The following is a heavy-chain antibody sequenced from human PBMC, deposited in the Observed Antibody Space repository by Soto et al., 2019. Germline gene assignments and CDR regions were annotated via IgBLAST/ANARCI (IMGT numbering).Heavy chain of an antibody. V-gene: IGHV3-48*01. D-gene: IGHD5-18*01. CDR2: ISSSSSTI. CDR3: AKDLGYSYGDAGSPNYYYYGMGV. J-gene: IGHJ6*02. Sequence: GGSLRLSCAASGFTFSSCSMNWVRQAPGKGLEWVSYISSSSSTIYYADSVKGRFTISRDNSKNTLYLQMNSLRAEDTAVYYCAKDLGYSYGDAGSPNYYYYGMGVWSQGTTVTVSS. CDR1: GFTFSSCS.